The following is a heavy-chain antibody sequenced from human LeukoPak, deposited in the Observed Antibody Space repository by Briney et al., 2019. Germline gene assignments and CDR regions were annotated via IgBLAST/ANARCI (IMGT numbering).Heavy chain of an antibody. CDR3: AKVAGDRMDY. Sequence: ASVKVSCKASGYTFSTYGFCWVRQAPGHGLEWMGRISANTGKTDYAQKFRGRVAMTTDTSTSTAYMELRSLRPDDTAVYFCAKVAGDRMDYWGQGTLVTVSS. V-gene: IGHV1-18*01. D-gene: IGHD6-13*01. J-gene: IGHJ4*02. CDR1: GYTFSTYG. CDR2: ISANTGKT.